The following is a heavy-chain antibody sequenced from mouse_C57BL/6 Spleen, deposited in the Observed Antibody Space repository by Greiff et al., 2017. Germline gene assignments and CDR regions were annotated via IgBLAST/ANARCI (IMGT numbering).Heavy chain of an antibody. Sequence: VQLQQPGAELVRPGTSVKLSCKASGYTFTSYWMHWVKQRPGQGLEWIGVIDPSDSYTNYNQKFKGKATLTVDPSSSTAYMQLSSLTSEDSAVYYCARRGGYYYFDYWGQGTTLTVSS. CDR1: GYTFTSYW. J-gene: IGHJ2*01. CDR3: ARRGGYYYFDY. CDR2: IDPSDSYT. D-gene: IGHD2-3*01. V-gene: IGHV1-59*01.